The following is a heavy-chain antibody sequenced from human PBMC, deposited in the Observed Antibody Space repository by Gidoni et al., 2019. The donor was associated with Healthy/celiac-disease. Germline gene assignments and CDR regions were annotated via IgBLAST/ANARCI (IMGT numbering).Heavy chain of an antibody. CDR3: AKDLSHYYDSSGNDY. V-gene: IGHV3-23*01. CDR2: SSGSGGST. J-gene: IGHJ4*02. CDR1: GFTFRSYA. Sequence: EVQLLESGGGLVQPGGSLRLSCAASGFTFRSYAMSWVRQAPGKGLEWVSASSGSGGSTDYADAVKGRFTISRDNSKNTLYLQMNSLRAEDTAVYYCAKDLSHYYDSSGNDYWGQGTLVTVSS. D-gene: IGHD3-22*01.